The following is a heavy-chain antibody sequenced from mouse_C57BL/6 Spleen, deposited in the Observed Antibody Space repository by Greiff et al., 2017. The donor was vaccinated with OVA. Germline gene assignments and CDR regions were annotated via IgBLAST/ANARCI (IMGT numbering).Heavy chain of an antibody. V-gene: IGHV1-59*01. J-gene: IGHJ4*01. CDR1: GYTFTSYW. CDR3: ARRYDYDLYYAMDY. Sequence: QVQLQQPGAELVRPGTSVKLSCKASGYTFTSYWMHWVKQRPGQGLEWIGVIDPSDSYTNYNQKFNGKATLTVDTSSSTAYMQLSSLTSEDSAVYYCARRYDYDLYYAMDYWGKGTSVTVSS. D-gene: IGHD2-4*01. CDR2: IDPSDSYT.